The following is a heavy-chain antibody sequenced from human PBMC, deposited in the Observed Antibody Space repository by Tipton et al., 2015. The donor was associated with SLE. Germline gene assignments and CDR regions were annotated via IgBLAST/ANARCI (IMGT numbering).Heavy chain of an antibody. D-gene: IGHD3-10*01. CDR2: ISSSGSTI. CDR1: GFTFSSYE. CDR3: ARDCITMVQGLDY. Sequence: GSLRLSCAASGFTFSSYEMNWVRQAPGKGLEWVSYISSSGSTIYYADSVKGRFTISRDNAKNSLYLQMNSLRAEDAAVYYCARDCITMVQGLDYWGQGTLVTVSS. J-gene: IGHJ4*02. V-gene: IGHV3-48*03.